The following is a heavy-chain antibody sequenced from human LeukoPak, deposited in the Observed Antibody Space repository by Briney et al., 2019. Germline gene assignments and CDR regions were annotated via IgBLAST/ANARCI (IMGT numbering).Heavy chain of an antibody. CDR3: ARKTGDSDAFDI. J-gene: IGHJ3*02. Sequence: SETLSLTCTVSGDSISSYYWSWIRQPPGKGLEWIGYIYYRGSTNYNPSLKSRVTISVDTSKNQFSLKLNSVTAADTAVYYCARKTGDSDAFDIWGQGTMVTVSS. D-gene: IGHD7-27*01. CDR2: IYYRGST. V-gene: IGHV4-59*01. CDR1: GDSISSYY.